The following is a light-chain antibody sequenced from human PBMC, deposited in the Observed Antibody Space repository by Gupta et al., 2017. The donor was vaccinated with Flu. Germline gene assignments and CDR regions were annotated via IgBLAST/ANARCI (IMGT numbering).Light chain of an antibody. J-gene: IGKJ1*01. CDR1: QSISSW. CDR3: QQYNSYSWT. V-gene: IGKV1-5*03. CDR2: KAS. Sequence: GDRVTITCRASQSISSWLAWFLQKPGKAPQLLIYKASNLEEGVPSRFSGRGSGTEFTLTISSLQPDDFATYYCQQYNSYSWTLGQGTKVEIK.